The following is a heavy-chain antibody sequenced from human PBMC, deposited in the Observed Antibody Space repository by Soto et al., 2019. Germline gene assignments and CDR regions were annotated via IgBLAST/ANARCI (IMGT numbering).Heavy chain of an antibody. CDR1: GGTFSSYA. CDR2: IIPIFGTA. Sequence: SVKVSCKASGGTFSSYAISWVRQAPVQGLEWMGWIIPIFGTANYAQKFQGRVTITADESTSTAYMELSSLRSEDTAVYYCAGPAPTYYYYSSGYGPLLNAFDIWGPGTMVTVSS. D-gene: IGHD3-22*01. J-gene: IGHJ3*02. V-gene: IGHV1-69*13. CDR3: AGPAPTYYYYSSGYGPLLNAFDI.